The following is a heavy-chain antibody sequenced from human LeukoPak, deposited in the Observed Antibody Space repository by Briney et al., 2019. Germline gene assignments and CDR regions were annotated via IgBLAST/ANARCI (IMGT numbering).Heavy chain of an antibody. J-gene: IGHJ4*02. CDR3: ARVVRASVVDY. CDR2: IYHSGST. CDR1: GYSISSGYY. D-gene: IGHD2-15*01. V-gene: IGHV4-38-2*02. Sequence: SETLSLTCTVSGYSISSGYYWGWIRQPLGKGLEWIGSIYHSGSTYYSPSLKSRVTISVDTSKNQFSLKLSSVTAADTAVYYCARVVRASVVDYWGQGTLVTVSS.